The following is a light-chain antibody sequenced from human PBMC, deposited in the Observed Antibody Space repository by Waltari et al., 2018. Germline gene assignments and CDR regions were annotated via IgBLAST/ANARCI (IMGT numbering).Light chain of an antibody. CDR2: KDT. CDR3: QSTDSSASVWV. J-gene: IGLJ3*02. V-gene: IGLV3-25*03. Sequence: SNNLTQPPSVSVSPGQTARITCSGDALAKQYAYWYQQKPGQAPVLVIYKDTQRPSWIPERFSGSTSGTTVTLTITGVQAEDEADYYCQSTDSSASVWVFGGGAKLTV. CDR1: ALAKQY.